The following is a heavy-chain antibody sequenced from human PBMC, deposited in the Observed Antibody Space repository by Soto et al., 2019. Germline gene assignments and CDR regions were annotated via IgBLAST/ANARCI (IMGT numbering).Heavy chain of an antibody. Sequence: QVQLVQSGAEVKKPGSSVKVSCKASGGTFSSYTISWVRQAPGQGLEWMGRIIPILGIANYAQKFQGRVTITADKSTSTAYMELSSLRSEDTAVYYWASQRWLQFGGFDYWGQGTLVTVSS. D-gene: IGHD3-10*01. J-gene: IGHJ4*02. CDR2: IIPILGIA. CDR1: GGTFSSYT. V-gene: IGHV1-69*02. CDR3: ASQRWLQFGGFDY.